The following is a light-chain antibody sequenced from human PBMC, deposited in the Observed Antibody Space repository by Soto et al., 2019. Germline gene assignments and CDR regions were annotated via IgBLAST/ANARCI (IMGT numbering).Light chain of an antibody. CDR1: SSDVGSYNL. J-gene: IGLJ2*01. Sequence: QSVLTQPASVSGSPGRSITISCTGTSSDVGSYNLVSWYQQHPGKAPKLMIYEGSKRPSGVSNRFSGSKSGNTASLTISGLQAEDEADYYCCSYAGSSTFDVVFGGGTKLTVL. CDR3: CSYAGSSTFDVV. CDR2: EGS. V-gene: IGLV2-23*03.